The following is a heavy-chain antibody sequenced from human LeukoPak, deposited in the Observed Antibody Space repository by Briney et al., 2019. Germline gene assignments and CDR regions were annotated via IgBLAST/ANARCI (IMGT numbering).Heavy chain of an antibody. Sequence: PGGSLRLSCAASGFTFSSCAMSWVRQAPGKGLEWVSAISGSGGSTYYADSVKGRFTISRDNSKNTLYLQMNSLRAEDTAVYYCAKDDYYDSSGYYAYWGQGTLVTVSS. CDR3: AKDDYYDSSGYYAY. D-gene: IGHD3-22*01. CDR1: GFTFSSCA. CDR2: ISGSGGST. J-gene: IGHJ4*02. V-gene: IGHV3-23*01.